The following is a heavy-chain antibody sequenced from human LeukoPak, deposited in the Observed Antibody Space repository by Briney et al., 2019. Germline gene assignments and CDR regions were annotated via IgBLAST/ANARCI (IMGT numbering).Heavy chain of an antibody. CDR3: ARDRYCSSTSCYPPEYFQH. CDR1: GFTFDDYA. V-gene: IGHV3-9*01. CDR2: ISWNSGSI. D-gene: IGHD2-2*01. J-gene: IGHJ1*01. Sequence: PGRSLRLSCAASGFTFDDYAMHWVRQAPGKGLEWVSGISWNSGSIGYADSVKGRFTISRDNAKNSLYLQMNSLRAEDTAVYYCARDRYCSSTSCYPPEYFQHWGQGTLVTVSS.